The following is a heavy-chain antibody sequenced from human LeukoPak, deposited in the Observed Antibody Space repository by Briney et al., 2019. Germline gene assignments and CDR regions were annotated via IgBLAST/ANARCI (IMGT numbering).Heavy chain of an antibody. J-gene: IGHJ4*02. V-gene: IGHV4-34*01. D-gene: IGHD1-26*01. CDR2: INHSGST. CDR3: ARVSGVVGAKD. CDR1: GGSFSGYS. Sequence: PSETLSLTCAVYGGSFSGYSWSWIRQPPGKGLEWIGEINHSGSTNYNPSLKSRVTISVDTSKNQFSLKLSSVTAADTAVYYCARVSGVVGAKDWGQGTLVTVSS.